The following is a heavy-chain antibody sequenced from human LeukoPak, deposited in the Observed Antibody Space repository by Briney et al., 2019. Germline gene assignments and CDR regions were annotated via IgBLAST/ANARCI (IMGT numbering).Heavy chain of an antibody. V-gene: IGHV1-3*01. Sequence: ASVKVSCKASGYTFTSYAMHWVRQAPGQRLEWMGWINAGNGNTKYSQKFQGRVTITRDTSASTAYMELSSLRSEDTAVYYCARRVASRPMYGFDYWGQGTLVTVSS. D-gene: IGHD3-3*01. CDR2: INAGNGNT. CDR1: GYTFTSYA. J-gene: IGHJ4*02. CDR3: ARRVASRPMYGFDY.